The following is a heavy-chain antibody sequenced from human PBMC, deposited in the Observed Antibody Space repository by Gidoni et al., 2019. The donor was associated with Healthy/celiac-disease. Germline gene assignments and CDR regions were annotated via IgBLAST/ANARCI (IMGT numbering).Heavy chain of an antibody. V-gene: IGHV3-23*01. CDR3: AKRDLPGIAVAGIPFDY. CDR1: GFTFSRYA. Sequence: EVQLLESGGGLVQPGGSLRLSCSASGFTFSRYAMSWVRQAPGKGLEWVSAISGSGGSTYYADSVKGRFTISRDNSKNTLYLQMNSLRAEDTAVYYCAKRDLPGIAVAGIPFDYWGQGTLVTVSS. CDR2: ISGSGGST. J-gene: IGHJ4*02. D-gene: IGHD6-19*01.